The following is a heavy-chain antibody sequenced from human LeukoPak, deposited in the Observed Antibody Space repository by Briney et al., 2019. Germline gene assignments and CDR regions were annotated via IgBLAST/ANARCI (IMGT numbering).Heavy chain of an antibody. V-gene: IGHV3-48*03. CDR2: ISSSGSII. Sequence: GGSLRLSCAASGFTFSSYEMNWVRQAPGKGLEWVSSISSSGSIIHYADSVKGRFTISRDNAKNSLNLQMNSLRAEDTAVYYCARDGESGYDYPRYFDYWGQGTLVTVSS. CDR3: ARDGESGYDYPRYFDY. J-gene: IGHJ4*02. CDR1: GFTFSSYE. D-gene: IGHD5-12*01.